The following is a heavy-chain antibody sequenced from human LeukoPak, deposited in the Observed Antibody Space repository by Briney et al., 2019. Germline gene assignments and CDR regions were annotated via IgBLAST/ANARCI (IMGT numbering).Heavy chain of an antibody. CDR3: ARGLEWGDGFDI. V-gene: IGHV4-61*02. Sequence: SETLSLTCTVSGGSISSSSYYWTWIRQPAGKGLVWIGRVYISGSTNYNPSLKSRVTISVDTSKNHFSLKLTSVTAADTAVYYCARGLEWGDGFDIWGQGTMVTVSP. CDR2: VYISGST. CDR1: GGSISSSSYY. D-gene: IGHD1-1*01. J-gene: IGHJ3*02.